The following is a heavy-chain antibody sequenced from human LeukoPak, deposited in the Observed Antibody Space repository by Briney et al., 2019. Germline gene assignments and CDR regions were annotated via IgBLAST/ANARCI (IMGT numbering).Heavy chain of an antibody. V-gene: IGHV3-23*01. CDR3: AKGPAKYSGYDYFEY. J-gene: IGHJ4*02. Sequence: GGSLRLSCAASGFTFSSFAMSWVRQAPGKGLEWVSVISGLGDSTNYAESVKGRFTISRDNSKNTVYLLMNSLRGEDTAVYYCAKGPAKYSGYDYFEYWGQGTLVTVSS. D-gene: IGHD5-12*01. CDR2: ISGLGDST. CDR1: GFTFSSFA.